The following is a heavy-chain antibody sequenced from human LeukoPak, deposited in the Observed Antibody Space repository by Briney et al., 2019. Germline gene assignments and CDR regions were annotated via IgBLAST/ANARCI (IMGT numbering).Heavy chain of an antibody. Sequence: SSETLSLTCTVSGGSISSSSYYWGWIRQPPGKGLEWIGSIYYSGSTYYNPSLKSRVTISVDTSKNQFSLKLSSVTAADTAVYYCAIYSGYDLSSWGRFDYWGQGTLVTVSS. CDR2: IYYSGST. J-gene: IGHJ4*02. D-gene: IGHD5-12*01. V-gene: IGHV4-39*01. CDR1: GGSISSSSYY. CDR3: AIYSGYDLSSWGRFDY.